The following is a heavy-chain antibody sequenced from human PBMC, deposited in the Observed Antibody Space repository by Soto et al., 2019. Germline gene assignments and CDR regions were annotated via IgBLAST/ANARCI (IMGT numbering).Heavy chain of an antibody. CDR2: IYYRVSN. CDR1: GGSIRSTSQS. J-gene: IGHJ2*01. D-gene: IGHD7-27*01. CDR3: ARVSLGYWYVEH. Sequence: TLFVTFPVSGGSIRSTSQSWRWSRQPPGRGLEWVGYIYYRVSNYSKASLQIQVTLSVDTSKNQFSLKLTSANAANTAVYYCARVSLGYWYVEHWGRGTLVTVSS. V-gene: IGHV4-31*01.